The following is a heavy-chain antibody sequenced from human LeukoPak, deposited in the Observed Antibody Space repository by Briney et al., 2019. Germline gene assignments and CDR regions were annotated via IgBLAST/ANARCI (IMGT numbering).Heavy chain of an antibody. CDR3: TTITYYYDSSGYYSRLFDY. D-gene: IGHD3-22*01. Sequence: PGGSLRLSCAASGFTFSNAWMSWVRQAPGKGLEWVGRIKSKTDGGTTDYAAPVKGRFTISRDDSKNTLYLQMNSLKTEDTAVYYCTTITYYYDSSGYYSRLFDYWGQGTLVTVSS. J-gene: IGHJ4*02. V-gene: IGHV3-15*01. CDR2: IKSKTDGGTT. CDR1: GFTFSNAW.